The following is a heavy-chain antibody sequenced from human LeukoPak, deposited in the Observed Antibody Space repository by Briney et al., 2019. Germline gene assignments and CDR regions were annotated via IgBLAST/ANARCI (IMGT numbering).Heavy chain of an antibody. V-gene: IGHV3-48*03. CDR3: AKDERGYSSTWRPSSNYFDY. J-gene: IGHJ4*02. Sequence: GGSLRLSCVASGFTFSDSEMHWVRQAPGKGLQWVSFISFSGRSIYYADSVKGRFTISRDNSKNTVFLQMKSLRAEDTAVYYCAKDERGYSSTWRPSSNYFDYWGQGTLVTVSS. CDR1: GFTFSDSE. D-gene: IGHD6-13*01. CDR2: ISFSGRSI.